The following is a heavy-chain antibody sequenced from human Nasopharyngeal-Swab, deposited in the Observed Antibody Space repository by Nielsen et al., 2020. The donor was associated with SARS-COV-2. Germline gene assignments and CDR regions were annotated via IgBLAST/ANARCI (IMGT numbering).Heavy chain of an antibody. CDR3: AKDRYCSGGACYFNGFDS. Sequence: LKISCAVSGFTFSTYAMTWVRQAPGKGLEWVSSVSGTGGTTKYADSVKGRFTISRDNSKKKVYLEMHSLRAEDTAVYYCAKDRYCSGGACYFNGFDSWGQGTLVTVSS. V-gene: IGHV3-23*01. CDR2: VSGTGGTT. D-gene: IGHD2-15*01. CDR1: GFTFSTYA. J-gene: IGHJ4*02.